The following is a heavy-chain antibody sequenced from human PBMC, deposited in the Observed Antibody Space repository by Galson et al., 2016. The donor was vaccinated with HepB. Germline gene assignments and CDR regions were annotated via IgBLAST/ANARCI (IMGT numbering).Heavy chain of an antibody. D-gene: IGHD2-2*01. J-gene: IGHJ4*02. Sequence: SLRLSCAASGFTFSNVWMNWVRQAPGKGLEWVGRIRSKTAGGTTDYAAPAKGRFTVSRDDSKTTLFLQMSSLKTDDTAVYYCTTEVISMPFNSDYWGQGTLVTVSS. V-gene: IGHV3-15*01. CDR2: IRSKTAGGTT. CDR1: GFTFSNVW. CDR3: TTEVISMPFNSDY.